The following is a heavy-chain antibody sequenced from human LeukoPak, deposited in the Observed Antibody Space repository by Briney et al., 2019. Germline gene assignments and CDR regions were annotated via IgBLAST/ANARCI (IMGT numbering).Heavy chain of an antibody. D-gene: IGHD3-16*02. J-gene: IGHJ4*02. CDR1: GGSISSSSYY. V-gene: IGHV4-39*01. Sequence: KPSGTLSLTCTVSGGSISSSSYYWGWIRRPPGKGLEWLGRIYYSGSTYYNPSLKSRVTISVDTSKNQFSLKLSSVTAADTAVYYCARGSERDYVWGSYRYYFDYWGQGTLVTVSS. CDR3: ARGSERDYVWGSYRYYFDY. CDR2: IYYSGST.